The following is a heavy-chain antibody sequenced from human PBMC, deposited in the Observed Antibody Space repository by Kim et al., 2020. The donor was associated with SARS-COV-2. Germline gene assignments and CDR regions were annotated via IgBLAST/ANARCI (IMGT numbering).Heavy chain of an antibody. D-gene: IGHD2-15*01. CDR1: GFTFSSYS. V-gene: IGHV3-48*02. Sequence: GGSLRLSCAASGFTFSSYSMNWVRQAPGKGLEWVSYISSSSSTIYYADSVKGRFTISRDNAKNSLYLQMNSLRDEDTAVYYCARGMGYCSGGSCYYGDYVLYYFDYWGQGTLVTVSS. CDR3: ARGMGYCSGGSCYYGDYVLYYFDY. J-gene: IGHJ4*02. CDR2: ISSSSSTI.